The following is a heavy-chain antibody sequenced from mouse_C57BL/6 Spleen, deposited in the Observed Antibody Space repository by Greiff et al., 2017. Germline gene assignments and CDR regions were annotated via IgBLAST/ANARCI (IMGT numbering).Heavy chain of an antibody. J-gene: IGHJ4*01. CDR3: AREGIYDGYYYGMDY. CDR2: INPNNGGT. CDR1: GYTFTDYN. V-gene: IGHV1-22*01. D-gene: IGHD2-3*01. Sequence: VQLQQSGPELVKPGASVKMSCKASGYTFTDYNMHWVKQSHGRSLEWIGYINPNNGGTSYNQKFKGKATLTVNKSSSTAYMELRILRSEYSAVYDCAREGIYDGYYYGMDYWGQGTVVTVSS.